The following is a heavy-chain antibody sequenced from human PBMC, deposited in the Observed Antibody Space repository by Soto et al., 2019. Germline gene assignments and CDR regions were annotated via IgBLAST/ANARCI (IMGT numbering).Heavy chain of an antibody. Sequence: PGGSLRLSCAASGFTFSNAWMSWVRQAPGKGLEWVGRIKSKTDGGTTDYAAPVKGRFTISRDDSKNTLYLQMNSLRAEDTAVYYCASWDGYNKYFFGWGQGTLVTVSS. CDR2: IKSKTDGGTT. D-gene: IGHD4-4*01. V-gene: IGHV3-15*01. CDR3: ASWDGYNKYFFG. J-gene: IGHJ4*02. CDR1: GFTFSNAW.